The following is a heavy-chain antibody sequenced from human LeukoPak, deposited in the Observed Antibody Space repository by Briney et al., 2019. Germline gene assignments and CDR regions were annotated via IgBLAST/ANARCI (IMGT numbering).Heavy chain of an antibody. Sequence: ASVKVSCKTSGYIFSGYYMHWVRQAPGQGLEWMGCINPSSGGTNYKQKFQGRVTMTRETSISTAYMELSRLRSEDTAVYYCARGARMYYYNSSGYNDYWGQGTLVTVSS. D-gene: IGHD3-22*01. CDR2: INPSSGGT. CDR1: GYIFSGYY. V-gene: IGHV1-2*02. CDR3: ARGARMYYYNSSGYNDY. J-gene: IGHJ4*02.